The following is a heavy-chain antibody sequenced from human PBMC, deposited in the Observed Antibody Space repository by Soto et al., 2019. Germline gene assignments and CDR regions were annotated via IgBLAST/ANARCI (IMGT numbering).Heavy chain of an antibody. J-gene: IGHJ4*02. CDR3: ASGFGWLRTRIPKN. V-gene: IGHV4-34*01. D-gene: IGHD5-12*01. Sequence: TSETLSLTCAVYGGSFSGYYWSWIRQPPGKGLEWIGEINHSGSTNYNPSLKSRVTISVDTSKNQFSLKLSSVTAADTAVYYCASGFGWLRTRIPKNWGQGTLVTVSS. CDR2: INHSGST. CDR1: GGSFSGYY.